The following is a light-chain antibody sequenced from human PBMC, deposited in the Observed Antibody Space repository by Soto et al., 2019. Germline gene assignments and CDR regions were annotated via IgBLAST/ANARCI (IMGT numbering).Light chain of an antibody. CDR3: SSYTSSNTFYV. Sequence: QSVLTKPASVSGSPGQSITISCTGTSIDVGGYYYVSWYQHHPGKAPNLMIYQVSNRPSGASNRFSGSKSGNTASLTISGLQAEEEADYYCSSYTSSNTFYVFGTGTKVTVL. CDR1: SIDVGGYYY. V-gene: IGLV2-14*01. J-gene: IGLJ1*01. CDR2: QVS.